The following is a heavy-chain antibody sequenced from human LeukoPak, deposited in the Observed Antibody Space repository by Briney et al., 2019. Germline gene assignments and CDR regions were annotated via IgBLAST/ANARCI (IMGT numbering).Heavy chain of an antibody. CDR2: ISYDGSNK. V-gene: IGHV3-30-3*01. Sequence: SGGSLRLSCAASGFTFSSYAMHWVRQAPGKGLEWVAVISYDGSNKYYADSVKGRFTISRDNSKNTLYLQMNSLRAEDTAVYYCVRDHHDAFDIWGQGTMVTVSS. CDR3: VRDHHDAFDI. CDR1: GFTFSSYA. J-gene: IGHJ3*02.